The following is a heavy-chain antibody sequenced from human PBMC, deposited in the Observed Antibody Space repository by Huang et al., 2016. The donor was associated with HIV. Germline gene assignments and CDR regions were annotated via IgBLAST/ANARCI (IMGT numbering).Heavy chain of an antibody. CDR3: AREVMIAFGGPFDP. V-gene: IGHV4-34*02. CDR2: INHSGNS. D-gene: IGHD3-16*01. CDR1: GGSFSGYY. J-gene: IGHJ5*02. Sequence: QVHLEQWGAGLLKPSETLSLTCAVYGGSFSGYYWNWIRQSPGKGLEWIGQINHSGNSDSNPSLKRRVTLSVDTSKNQFSLRLSSVSAADTAVYYCAREVMIAFGGPFDPWGQGTQVTVSA.